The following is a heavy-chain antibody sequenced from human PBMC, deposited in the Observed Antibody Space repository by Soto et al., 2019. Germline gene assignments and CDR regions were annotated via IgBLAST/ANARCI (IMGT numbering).Heavy chain of an antibody. CDR1: GFSVSSNY. D-gene: IGHD1-26*01. V-gene: IGHV3-53*01. CDR2: HYSGGST. CDR3: ARHRHPRGTVGATSPLDP. Sequence: GSLRLSCAISGFSVSSNYLSWVRQAPGKGLEWVSVHYSGGSTYYADSVQGRSTISRDKSNNTLYLQMRRVRAEDTAVYFCARHRHPRGTVGATSPLDPWGQGTQVTVSS. J-gene: IGHJ5*02.